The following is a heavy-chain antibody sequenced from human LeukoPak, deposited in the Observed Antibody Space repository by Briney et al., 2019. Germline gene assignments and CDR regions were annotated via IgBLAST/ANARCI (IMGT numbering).Heavy chain of an antibody. Sequence: PSETLSLTCTVSGGSISSYYWSWIRQPPGKGLEWIGYIYYSGSTNYNPSPKSRVTISVDTSKNQFSLKLSSVTAADTAVYYCARGATLAYDFWSGYYHYYYYMDVWGKGTTVTVSS. CDR1: GGSISSYY. D-gene: IGHD3-3*01. V-gene: IGHV4-59*01. CDR3: ARGATLAYDFWSGYYHYYYYMDV. J-gene: IGHJ6*03. CDR2: IYYSGST.